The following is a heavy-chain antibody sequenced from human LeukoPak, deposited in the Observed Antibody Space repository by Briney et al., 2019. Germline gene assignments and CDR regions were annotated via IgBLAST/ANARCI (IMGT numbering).Heavy chain of an antibody. CDR3: AKMRDWYYYGSGSYLVY. D-gene: IGHD3-10*01. Sequence: GGSLRLSCAASGLTFSSYAMSWVRQAPGKGLEWVSAISGSGGSTYYADSVKGRLTISRDNSKNTLYLQMNSLRAEDTAVYYCAKMRDWYYYGSGSYLVYWGQGTLVTVSS. J-gene: IGHJ4*02. CDR2: ISGSGGST. V-gene: IGHV3-23*01. CDR1: GLTFSSYA.